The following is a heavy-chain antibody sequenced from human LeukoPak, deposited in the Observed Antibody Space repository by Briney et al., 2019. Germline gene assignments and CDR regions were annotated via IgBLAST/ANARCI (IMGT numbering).Heavy chain of an antibody. CDR1: GFTFSSYG. CDR3: ARDPYSSGWLSLYYYYGMDV. J-gene: IGHJ6*02. D-gene: IGHD6-19*01. CDR2: IWYDGSNK. Sequence: QPGGSLRLSCAASGFTFSSYGMHWVRQAPGKGLEWVAVIWYDGSNKYYADSVKGRFTISRDNSKNTLYLQMNSLRAEDTAVYYCARDPYSSGWLSLYYYYGMDVWGQGTTVTVSS. V-gene: IGHV3-33*01.